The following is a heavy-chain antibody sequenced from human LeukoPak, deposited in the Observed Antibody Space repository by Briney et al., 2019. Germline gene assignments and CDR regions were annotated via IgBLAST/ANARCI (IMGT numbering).Heavy chain of an antibody. Sequence: GGSLRLSCAASGFTFSSYAMHWVRQAPGKGLEWVAVISYGGSNKYYADSVKGRFTISRDNSENTVYLQMNGLRPEDTAVYYCAKSSSSWDFYYYMDIWGRGTTVTVSS. CDR2: ISYGGSNK. D-gene: IGHD2-2*01. V-gene: IGHV3-30-3*02. CDR3: AKSSSSWDFYYYMDI. J-gene: IGHJ6*03. CDR1: GFTFSSYA.